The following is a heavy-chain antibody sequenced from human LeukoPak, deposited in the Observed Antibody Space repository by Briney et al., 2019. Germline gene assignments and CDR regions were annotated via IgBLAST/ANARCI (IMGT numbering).Heavy chain of an antibody. V-gene: IGHV3-73*01. Sequence: PGGSLRLSCAASGFTFSGSAMHWVRQASGKGLEWVGRIRSKANSYATAYAASVKGRFTTSRDDSKNTAYLQMNSLKTEDTAVYYCTTPVTTSSYYYYYGMDVWGQGTTVTVSS. J-gene: IGHJ6*02. CDR2: IRSKANSYAT. CDR1: GFTFSGSA. CDR3: TTPVTTSSYYYYYGMDV. D-gene: IGHD4-17*01.